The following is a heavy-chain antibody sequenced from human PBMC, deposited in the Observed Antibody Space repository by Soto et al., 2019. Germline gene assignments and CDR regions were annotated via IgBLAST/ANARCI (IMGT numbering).Heavy chain of an antibody. D-gene: IGHD1-1*01. CDR2: ISDSGDYT. V-gene: IGHV3-23*01. J-gene: IGHJ4*02. Sequence: EVQLLESGGGLVLPGGSLRLSCAASGFTFSTYAMNWVRQAPGKGLEWVSCISDSGDYTNYADSVKGRFTISRDNSKNTPSLHMNSVGAEDTAVYYCAKAPTTGARTLAYGGQGTLVSVSS. CDR1: GFTFSTYA. CDR3: AKAPTTGARTLAY.